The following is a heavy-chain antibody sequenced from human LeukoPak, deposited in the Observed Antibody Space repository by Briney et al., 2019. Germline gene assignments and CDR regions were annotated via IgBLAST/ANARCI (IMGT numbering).Heavy chain of an antibody. Sequence: PGGSLRLSCAASGFTFSSYAMSWVRQPPGKGLEWIGEINHSGSTNYNPSLKSRVTISVDTSKNQFSLKLSSVTAADTAVYYCASGIAAAGYFDYWGQGTLVTVSS. CDR2: INHSGST. V-gene: IGHV4-34*08. D-gene: IGHD6-13*01. CDR3: ASGIAAAGYFDY. J-gene: IGHJ4*02. CDR1: GFTFSSYA.